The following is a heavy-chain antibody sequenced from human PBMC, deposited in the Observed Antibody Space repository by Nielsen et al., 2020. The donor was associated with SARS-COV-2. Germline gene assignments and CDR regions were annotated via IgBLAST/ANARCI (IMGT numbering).Heavy chain of an antibody. Sequence: GGSLRLSCSTSGFMFSTYAIHWVRLAPGKGLEWVALVSGGGVIKLYADSVRGRFTISRDNSNRSAYLQMDSLRTDDTALYFCARDRYETTNRYHPPDNWGQGTLVTVSS. CDR2: VSGGGVIK. V-gene: IGHV3-30*03. CDR3: ARDRYETTNRYHPPDN. D-gene: IGHD1-14*01. J-gene: IGHJ4*02. CDR1: GFMFSTYA.